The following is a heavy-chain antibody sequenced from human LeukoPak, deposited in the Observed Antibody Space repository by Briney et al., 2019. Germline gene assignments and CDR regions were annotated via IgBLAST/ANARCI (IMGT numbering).Heavy chain of an antibody. J-gene: IGHJ6*03. CDR3: ARDGAVAGIHYYYYYYYMDV. D-gene: IGHD6-19*01. CDR1: GFTFSSYS. V-gene: IGHV3-30*04. CDR2: ISYDATNE. Sequence: PGGSLRLSCAASGFTFSSYSMHWVRQAPGKGLEWVAVISYDATNEFYADSVKGRFTISRDNSKNTLYLQMNSLRAEDTAVYYCARDGAVAGIHYYYYYYYMDVWGKGTTVTVSS.